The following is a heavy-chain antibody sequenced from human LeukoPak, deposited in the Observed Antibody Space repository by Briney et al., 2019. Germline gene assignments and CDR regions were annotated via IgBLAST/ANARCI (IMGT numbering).Heavy chain of an antibody. J-gene: IGHJ4*02. CDR2: ISGSGGST. CDR3: AKDARESIVVVPAAIDDY. V-gene: IGHV3-23*01. Sequence: GGSLRLSCAASGFTFSSYAMSWVRQAPGKGLEWVSAISGSGGSTYYADSVKGRFNISRDNSKNTLYLKMNSLRAEDTAVYYCAKDARESIVVVPAAIDDYWGQGTLVTVSS. D-gene: IGHD2-2*01. CDR1: GFTFSSYA.